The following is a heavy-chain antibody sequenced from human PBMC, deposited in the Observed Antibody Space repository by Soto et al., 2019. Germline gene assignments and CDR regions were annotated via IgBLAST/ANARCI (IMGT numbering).Heavy chain of an antibody. D-gene: IGHD3-3*02. Sequence: SQTLSLTCAISGDSVSSESATWNWIRQSPSRGLEWLGRTYYRSKWYSAYALSVKSRISITADTSKNQVSLQLISVSPEDTAVYYCARGTAVLESWGQGIPVTVSS. V-gene: IGHV6-1*01. CDR1: GDSVSSESAT. CDR3: ARGTAVLES. J-gene: IGHJ4*02. CDR2: TYYRSKWYS.